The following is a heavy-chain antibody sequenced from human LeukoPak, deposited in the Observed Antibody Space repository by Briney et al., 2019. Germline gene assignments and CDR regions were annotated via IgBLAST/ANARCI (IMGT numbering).Heavy chain of an antibody. J-gene: IGHJ4*02. Sequence: SGTLSLTCAVSGDSISSSNWWSWVRQPPGKGLEWIGEIYHSGSANYNPSLRSRVTIPVDKSKNQFSLKLSSVTAADTAVYYCARELAVTGTIDYWGQGTLVTVSS. CDR3: ARELAVTGTIDY. CDR1: GDSISSSNW. CDR2: IYHSGSA. V-gene: IGHV4-4*02. D-gene: IGHD6-19*01.